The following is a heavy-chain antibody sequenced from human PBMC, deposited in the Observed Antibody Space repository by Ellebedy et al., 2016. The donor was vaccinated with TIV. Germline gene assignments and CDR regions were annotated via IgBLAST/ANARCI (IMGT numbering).Heavy chain of an antibody. Sequence: SETLSLXXTVSGGSIRSSSYYWGWIRQPPGKGLEWIGNIYYSGSTYYNPSLKSRITISVDTSKNQLSLKLSSVTAADTAVYYCARRLTTYAAFDIWGQGTMVTVSS. CDR2: IYYSGST. CDR3: ARRLTTYAAFDI. D-gene: IGHD4/OR15-4a*01. J-gene: IGHJ3*02. CDR1: GGSIRSSSYY. V-gene: IGHV4-39*01.